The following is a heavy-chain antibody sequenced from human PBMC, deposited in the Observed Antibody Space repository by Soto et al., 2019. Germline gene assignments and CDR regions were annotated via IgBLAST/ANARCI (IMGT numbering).Heavy chain of an antibody. Sequence: GGSLRLSCAASGFTFSTPAMSWVRQAPGKGLEWVAVISYNGGSTYYADSVKGRFTISRDNSKNTLYLQMNSLRAEDTAVYYCAKEAAVDYWGQGTLVTVSS. CDR2: ISYNGGST. V-gene: IGHV3-23*01. J-gene: IGHJ4*02. CDR1: GFTFSTPA. D-gene: IGHD6-25*01. CDR3: AKEAAVDY.